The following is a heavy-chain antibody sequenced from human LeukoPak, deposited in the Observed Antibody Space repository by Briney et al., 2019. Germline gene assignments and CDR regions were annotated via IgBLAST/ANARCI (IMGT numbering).Heavy chain of an antibody. J-gene: IGHJ5*02. D-gene: IGHD6-13*01. V-gene: IGHV1-69*06. CDR1: GGTFSSYA. CDR2: IIPIFGTA. Sequence: SVKVSCKASGGTFSSYAISWVRQAPGQGLEGMGGIIPIFGTANYAQKFQGRVTIIADKSTSTAYMELSSLRSEDTAVYYCAREAVSSSWYRNWFDPWGQGTLVTVSS. CDR3: AREAVSSSWYRNWFDP.